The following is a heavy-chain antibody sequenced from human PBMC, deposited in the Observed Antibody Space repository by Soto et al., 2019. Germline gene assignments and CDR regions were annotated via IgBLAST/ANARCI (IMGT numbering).Heavy chain of an antibody. Sequence: SETLSLTCAVSGGSISSSNWWSWVRQPPGKGLEWIGEIYHSGSTNYNPSLKSRVTISVDKSKNQFSLKLSSATAADTAVYYCARFYDILTGYYERYYGMDVWGQGTTVTVSS. CDR1: GGSISSSNW. D-gene: IGHD3-9*01. J-gene: IGHJ6*02. V-gene: IGHV4-4*02. CDR3: ARFYDILTGYYERYYGMDV. CDR2: IYHSGST.